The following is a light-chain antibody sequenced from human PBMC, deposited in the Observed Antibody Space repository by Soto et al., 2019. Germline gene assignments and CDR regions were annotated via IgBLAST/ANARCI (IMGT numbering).Light chain of an antibody. CDR2: DAS. CDR3: QQYNSYSPPIT. CDR1: QSISSW. J-gene: IGKJ5*01. V-gene: IGKV1-5*01. Sequence: DIQMTQLPSSLSASVGDRVTITCRASQSISSWLAWYQQKPGKAPKLLIYDASSLESGVPSRFSGSGSGTEFTLTISSLQPDDFATYYCQQYNSYSPPITFGQGTRLEIK.